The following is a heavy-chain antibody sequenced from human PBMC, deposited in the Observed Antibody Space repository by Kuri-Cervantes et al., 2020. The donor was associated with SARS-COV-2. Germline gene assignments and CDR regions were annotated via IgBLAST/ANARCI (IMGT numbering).Heavy chain of an antibody. J-gene: IGHJ6*03. Sequence: GGSLRLSCVASGFTFSNYVIHWVRQAPGKGLEWVSYISSSSSYSYYADSVKGRFTISRDNAKNSLYLQMNSLRAEDTAVYYCARHYGSGSYSFMHVWGKGTPVTVSS. CDR2: ISSSSSYS. CDR1: GFTFSNYV. D-gene: IGHD3-10*01. CDR3: ARHYGSGSYSFMHV. V-gene: IGHV3-21*01.